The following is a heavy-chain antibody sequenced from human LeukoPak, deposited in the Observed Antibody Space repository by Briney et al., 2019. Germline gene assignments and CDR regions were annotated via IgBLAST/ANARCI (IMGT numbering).Heavy chain of an antibody. V-gene: IGHV4-59*08. J-gene: IGHJ5*02. CDR3: TRDRYSWYWFDP. CDR2: NYFSGST. Sequence: SETLSLTCTVSGGFISSYYWSCIQQPPAKVLERIGYNYFSGSTNYNPALKSQVTISVVPSKNQFSLRRSSVTAANTAVYYCTRDRYSWYWFDPWGQGALVTVSS. D-gene: IGHD1-20*01. CDR1: GGFISSYY.